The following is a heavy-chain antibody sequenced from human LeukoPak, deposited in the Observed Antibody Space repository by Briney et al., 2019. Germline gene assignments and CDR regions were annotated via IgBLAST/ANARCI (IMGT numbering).Heavy chain of an antibody. V-gene: IGHV4-30-4*08. CDR2: IYYSGST. CDR1: GGSISSGDYY. CDR3: ARDSLEWYSFDY. Sequence: SETLSLTCTVSGGSISSGDYYWSWIRQPPGKGLEWIGYIYYSGSTYYNPSLKSRVTISVDTSKNQFSLELSSVTAADTAVYYCARDSLEWYSFDYWGQGTLVTVSS. J-gene: IGHJ4*02. D-gene: IGHD3-3*01.